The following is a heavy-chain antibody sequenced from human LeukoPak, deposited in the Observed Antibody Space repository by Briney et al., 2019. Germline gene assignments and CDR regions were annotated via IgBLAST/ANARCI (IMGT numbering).Heavy chain of an antibody. CDR2: IWNDGSET. V-gene: IGHV3-33*01. CDR3: ARDMGRAWYGPPDY. Sequence: GRSLGLSCAASGFIFSNYGMHWVRQAPGKRLEWVAVIWNDGSETFHADSVKGRFRIARDNSKNTLYLQMNSLRAEDTAVYFCARDMGRAWYGPPDYWGQGTLVTVSS. J-gene: IGHJ4*02. D-gene: IGHD6-13*01. CDR1: GFIFSNYG.